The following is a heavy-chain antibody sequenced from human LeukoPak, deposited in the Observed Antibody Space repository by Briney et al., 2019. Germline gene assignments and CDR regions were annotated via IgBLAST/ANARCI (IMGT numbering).Heavy chain of an antibody. V-gene: IGHV3-30*04. J-gene: IGHJ6*03. CDR1: GFTFSSYA. CDR2: ISYDGSNK. Sequence: PGGSLRLSCAASGFTFSSYAMHWVRQAPGKGLEWVAVISYDGSNKYYADSVKGRFTISRDNSKNTLYLQMNSLRAEDTAVYYCAKDPNFYYCMDVWGKGTTVTISS. CDR3: AKDPNFYYCMDV.